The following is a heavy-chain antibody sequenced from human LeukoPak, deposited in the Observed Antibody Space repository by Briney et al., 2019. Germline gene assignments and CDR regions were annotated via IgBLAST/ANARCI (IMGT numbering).Heavy chain of an antibody. D-gene: IGHD6-6*01. CDR3: ARNSMSPPYSSSSYYMDV. CDR1: GGSISSYY. J-gene: IGHJ6*03. Sequence: ETLSLTCTVSGGSISSYYWSWIRQPAGKGLEWIGRIYTSGSTNYNPSLKSRVTMSVDTSKNQFSLKLSSVTAADTAVYYCARNSMSPPYSSSSYYMDVWGKGTTVTVSS. CDR2: IYTSGST. V-gene: IGHV4-4*07.